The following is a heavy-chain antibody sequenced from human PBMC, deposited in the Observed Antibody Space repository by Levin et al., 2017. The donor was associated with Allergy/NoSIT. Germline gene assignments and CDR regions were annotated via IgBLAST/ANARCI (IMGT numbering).Heavy chain of an antibody. CDR1: GGTFSSYA. CDR3: ARGITMILGGPGYFDR. CDR2: IIPIFGTA. V-gene: IGHV1-69*06. J-gene: IGHJ2*01. Sequence: ASVKVSCKASGGTFSSYAISWVRQAPGQGLEWMGGIIPIFGTANYAQKFQGRVTITADKSTSTAYMELSSLRSEDTAVYYCARGITMILGGPGYFDRWGRGTLVTVSS. D-gene: IGHD3-22*01.